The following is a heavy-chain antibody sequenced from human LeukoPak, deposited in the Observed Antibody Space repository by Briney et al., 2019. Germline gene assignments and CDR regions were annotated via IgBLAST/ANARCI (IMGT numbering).Heavy chain of an antibody. D-gene: IGHD3-3*01. Sequence: GGSLRLSCAASGFTFSSYAMSWVRQAPGKGPEWVSAISGSGGSTYYADSVKGRFTISRDNSKNTLYLQMNSLRAEDTAVYYCAKTALEGSGYYSPPRYYYYGMDVWGQGTTVTVSS. V-gene: IGHV3-23*01. J-gene: IGHJ6*02. CDR1: GFTFSSYA. CDR3: AKTALEGSGYYSPPRYYYYGMDV. CDR2: ISGSGGST.